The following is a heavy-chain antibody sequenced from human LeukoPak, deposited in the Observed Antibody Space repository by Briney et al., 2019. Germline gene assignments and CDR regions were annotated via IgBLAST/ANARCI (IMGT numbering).Heavy chain of an antibody. CDR1: GFTFSTYG. V-gene: IGHV3-30*02. D-gene: IGHD4-17*01. CDR2: IRYDGSNK. CDR3: AKDRNDYGDCSYMDV. Sequence: PGGSLRLSCGASGFTFSTYGMHWVRQAPGKGLEWVAFIRYDGSNKYCADSEKGRFTVSRDNSKNTLYLQMNSLRAEDTAVYYSAKDRNDYGDCSYMDVWGNGTTVTVSS. J-gene: IGHJ6*03.